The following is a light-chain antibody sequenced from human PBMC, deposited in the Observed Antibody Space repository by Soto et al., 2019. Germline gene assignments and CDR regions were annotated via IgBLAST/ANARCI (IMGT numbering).Light chain of an antibody. J-gene: IGKJ2*01. CDR2: GAS. CDR3: QQYHNWPPQYT. V-gene: IGKV3-15*01. CDR1: QSVASN. Sequence: EIVMTQSPASLSVSPGGGATLSCRASQSVASNVAWYQQKPGQGPRLLIHGASTRAVGVPARFSGSGSGTDFTLTISSLQSEDFAVYYCQQYHNWPPQYTFGQGMKLQIK.